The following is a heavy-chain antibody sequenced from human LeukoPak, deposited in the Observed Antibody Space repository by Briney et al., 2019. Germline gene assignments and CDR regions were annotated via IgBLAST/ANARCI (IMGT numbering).Heavy chain of an antibody. D-gene: IGHD4-23*01. CDR1: GGSISSSSYY. V-gene: IGHV4-39*01. J-gene: IGHJ6*03. CDR2: IYYSGST. Sequence: SETLSLTCTVSGGSISSSSYYWGWIRQPPGKGLEWIGYIYYSGSTYYNPSLKSRVTISVDTSKNQISLKLSSVTAADTAVYYCARAGGNSHLHYMDVWGKGTTVTVSS. CDR3: ARAGGNSHLHYMDV.